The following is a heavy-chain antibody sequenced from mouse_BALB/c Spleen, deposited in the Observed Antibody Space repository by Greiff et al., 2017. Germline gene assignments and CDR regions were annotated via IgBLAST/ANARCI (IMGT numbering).Heavy chain of an antibody. V-gene: IGHV1-80*01. CDR2: IYPGDGDT. CDR3: ARWTTVVARYFDV. J-gene: IGHJ1*01. D-gene: IGHD1-1*01. CDR1: GYAFSSYW. Sequence: QVHVKQSGAELVRPGSSVKISCKASGYAFSSYWMNWVKQRPGQGLEWIGQIYPGDGDTNYNGKFKGKATLTADKSSSTAYMQLSSLTSEDSAVYFCARWTTVVARYFDVWGAGTTVTVSS.